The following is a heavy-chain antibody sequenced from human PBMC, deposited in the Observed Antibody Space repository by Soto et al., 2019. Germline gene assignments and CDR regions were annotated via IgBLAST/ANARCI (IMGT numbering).Heavy chain of an antibody. V-gene: IGHV4-30-2*01. D-gene: IGHD4-17*01. CDR2: IYHSGST. CDR1: GGSISSGGYS. Sequence: QLQLQESGSGLVKPSQTLSLTCAVSGGSISSGGYSWSWIRQPPGKGLEWIGYIYHSGSTYYNPSLKSRVTISVDRSKNQFSLKLSSVTAADTAGYYCARVKDYFDWYFDLRGRGTLVTVSS. CDR3: ARVKDYFDWYFDL. J-gene: IGHJ2*01.